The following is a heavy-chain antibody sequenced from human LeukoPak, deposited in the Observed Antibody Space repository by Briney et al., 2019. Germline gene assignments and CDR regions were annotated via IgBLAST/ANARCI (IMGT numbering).Heavy chain of an antibody. CDR2: INHSGST. D-gene: IGHD3-10*02. CDR3: ARDVSGQPLDC. V-gene: IGHV4-34*01. J-gene: IGHJ4*02. Sequence: PSETLSLTCAVYGGSFSGYYWSWIRQPPGKGLEWIGEINHSGSTNYNPSLKSQVTISVVTSKNQCSLKLSSVTAADTAVYYCARDVSGQPLDCWGQGTLVTVSS. CDR1: GGSFSGYY.